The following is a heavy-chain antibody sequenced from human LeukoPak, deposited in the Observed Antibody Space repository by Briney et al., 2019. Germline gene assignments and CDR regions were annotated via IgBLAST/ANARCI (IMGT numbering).Heavy chain of an antibody. J-gene: IGHJ6*02. D-gene: IGHD3-10*01. V-gene: IGHV1-2*02. CDR1: GYTFTGYY. Sequence: ASVKVSCKASGYTFTGYYMHWVRQAPGQGLEWMGWINPISGVTNYAQNFQGRVTMTRDTSISTAYMELSRLTSDDTALYYCARGQLWFGEPSSTDVWGQGTTVTVSS. CDR3: ARGQLWFGEPSSTDV. CDR2: INPISGVT.